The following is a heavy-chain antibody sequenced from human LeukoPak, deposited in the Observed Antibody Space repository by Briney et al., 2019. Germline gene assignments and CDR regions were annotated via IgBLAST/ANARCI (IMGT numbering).Heavy chain of an antibody. J-gene: IGHJ4*02. CDR3: ARRCPYFDY. V-gene: IGHV4-39*07. D-gene: IGHD4/OR15-4a*01. CDR2: INHSGST. CDR1: GGSISSGGYY. Sequence: SETLSLTCTVSGGSISSGGYYWSWIRQHPGKGLEWIGEINHSGSTNYNPSLKSRVTISVDTSKNQFSLKLSSVTAADTAVYYCARRCPYFDYWGQGTLVTVSS.